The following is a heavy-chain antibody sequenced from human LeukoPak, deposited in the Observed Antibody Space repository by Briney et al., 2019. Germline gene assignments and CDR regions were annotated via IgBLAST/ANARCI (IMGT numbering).Heavy chain of an antibody. V-gene: IGHV3-30*18. CDR2: ISYDGSNK. D-gene: IGHD6-19*01. CDR1: GFTFSTYS. J-gene: IGHJ5*02. Sequence: TGGSLRLSCAASGFTFSTYSMKWVRQAPGKGLEWVAVISYDGSNKYYADSVKGRFTISRDNSKNTLYLQMNSLRAEDTAVYYCAKGQYNWFDPWGQGTLVTVSS. CDR3: AKGQYNWFDP.